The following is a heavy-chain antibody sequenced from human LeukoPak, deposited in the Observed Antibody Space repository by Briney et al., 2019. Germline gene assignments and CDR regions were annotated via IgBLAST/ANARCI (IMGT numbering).Heavy chain of an antibody. CDR1: GGSISSSNW. D-gene: IGHD3-22*01. Sequence: KPSETLSLTCAVSGGSISSSNWWSWVRQPPGKGLEWIGEIYHSGSTNYNPSLKSRVTISVDKSKNQFSLKLSSVTAADTAVYYCASEYYDSSGYYYDYWGQGTLVTVSS. CDR3: ASEYYDSSGYYYDY. CDR2: IYHSGST. V-gene: IGHV4-4*02. J-gene: IGHJ4*02.